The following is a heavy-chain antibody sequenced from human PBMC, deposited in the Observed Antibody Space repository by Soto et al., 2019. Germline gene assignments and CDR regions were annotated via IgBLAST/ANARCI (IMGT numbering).Heavy chain of an antibody. V-gene: IGHV1-18*01. J-gene: IGHJ4*02. Sequence: ASVTVSCKASGYTFTSYGISWVRQAPGQGLEWMGWISAYNGNTNYAQKLQGRVTMTRNTSISTAYMELSSLRSEDTAVYYCARTLYDDNVDYWGQGTLVTVSS. CDR3: ARTLYDDNVDY. D-gene: IGHD4-17*01. CDR1: GYTFTSYG. CDR2: ISAYNGNT.